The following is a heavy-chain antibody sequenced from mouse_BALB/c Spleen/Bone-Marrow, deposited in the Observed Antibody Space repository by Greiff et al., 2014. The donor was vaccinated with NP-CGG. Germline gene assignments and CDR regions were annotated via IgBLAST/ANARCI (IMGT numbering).Heavy chain of an antibody. J-gene: IGHJ2*01. CDR3: ARDGYDDY. CDR2: IRNKANGCTT. V-gene: IGHV7-3*02. D-gene: IGHD2-2*01. Sequence: DVHLVESGGGLVQPGGSLRLSCATSGFTFTDYYMSWVRQPPGKALEWLGFIRNKANGCTTEYSASVKGRFTISRDNSQSILYLQMNTLRAEDSATYYCARDGYDDYWGQGTTLTVSS. CDR1: GFTFTDYY.